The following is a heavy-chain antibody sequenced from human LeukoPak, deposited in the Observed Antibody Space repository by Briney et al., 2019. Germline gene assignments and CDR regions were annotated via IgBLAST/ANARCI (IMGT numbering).Heavy chain of an antibody. CDR2: MNPNSGNT. Sequence: ASVKVSCKTSGYTFSRYEINWVRQPPGQGLGWMGWMNPNSGNTAYAQKFQGRVTMTRDVSIRTAYMELSSLRSEDTAVYYCVRLFVQEPSGWFDPWGQGTLVTVS. CDR3: VRLFVQEPSGWFDP. J-gene: IGHJ5*02. V-gene: IGHV1-8*01. CDR1: GYTFSRYE. D-gene: IGHD3-10*01.